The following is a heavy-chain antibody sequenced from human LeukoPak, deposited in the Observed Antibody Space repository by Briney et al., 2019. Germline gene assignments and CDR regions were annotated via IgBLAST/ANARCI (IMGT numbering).Heavy chain of an antibody. CDR2: IKEDGSEK. V-gene: IGHV3-7*05. D-gene: IGHD5-18*01. J-gene: IGHJ4*02. Sequence: GGSLRLSCAASGFTFSTYWMSWVRQAPGKGLGWVANIKEDGSEKYYVDSVKGRFTISRDNAKNSLYLQMNSLRAEDTAVYYCARDKPVRNSYGSVFDYWGQGTLVTVSS. CDR1: GFTFSTYW. CDR3: ARDKPVRNSYGSVFDY.